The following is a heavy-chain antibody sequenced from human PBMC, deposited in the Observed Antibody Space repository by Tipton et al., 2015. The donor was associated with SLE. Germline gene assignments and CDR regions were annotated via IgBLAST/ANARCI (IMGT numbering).Heavy chain of an antibody. CDR3: ARGSFWSGYYYYYYYYMDV. CDR2: MHYSGST. J-gene: IGHJ6*03. Sequence: TLSLTCIVSGDSINSNSHYWGWIRQPPGKGLEWITSMHYSGSTYFNPSLKSRVTISVDTSKNRFSLKLSSVTAADTAVYYCARGSFWSGYYYYYYYYMDVWGKGTTVTVSS. V-gene: IGHV4-39*07. D-gene: IGHD3-3*01. CDR1: GDSINSNSHY.